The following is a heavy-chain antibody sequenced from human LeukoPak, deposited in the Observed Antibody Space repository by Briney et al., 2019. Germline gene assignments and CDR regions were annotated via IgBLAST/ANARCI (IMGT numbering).Heavy chain of an antibody. CDR3: ARGYCSSTSCYATQYYFDY. CDR2: IIPIFGTA. CDR1: GGAFSSYA. Sequence: SVKVSCKASGGAFSSYAISWVRQAPGQGLEWMGGIIPIFGTANYAQKFQGRVTITADKSTSTAYMELSSLRSEDTAVYYCARGYCSSTSCYATQYYFDYWGQGTLVTVSS. J-gene: IGHJ4*02. D-gene: IGHD2-2*01. V-gene: IGHV1-69*06.